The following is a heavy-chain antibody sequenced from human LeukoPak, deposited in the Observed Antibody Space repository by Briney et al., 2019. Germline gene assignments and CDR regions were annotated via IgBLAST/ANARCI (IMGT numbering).Heavy chain of an antibody. Sequence: GGSLRLSCAASGFTFSNYYMNWVRQAPGMGLEWVSSISSSSSYIYYADSVKGRFTISRDNAKNSLYLQMNSLRAEDTAIYYCAKVRPPPGSGWYGGDDYWGQGTLVTVSP. CDR1: GFTFSNYY. CDR3: AKVRPPPGSGWYGGDDY. V-gene: IGHV3-21*04. J-gene: IGHJ4*02. D-gene: IGHD6-19*01. CDR2: ISSSSSYI.